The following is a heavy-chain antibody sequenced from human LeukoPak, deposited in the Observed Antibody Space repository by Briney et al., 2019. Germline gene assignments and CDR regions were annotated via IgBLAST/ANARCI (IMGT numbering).Heavy chain of an antibody. CDR2: INPSGGST. Sequence: PWASVKVSCKASGYTFTSYGISWVRQAPGQGLEWMGIINPSGGSTSYAQKFQGRVTMTRDTSTSTVYMELSSLRSEDTAVYYCARDLGYSYANDAFDIWGQGTMVTVSS. CDR3: ARDLGYSYANDAFDI. V-gene: IGHV1-46*01. CDR1: GYTFTSYG. D-gene: IGHD5-18*01. J-gene: IGHJ3*02.